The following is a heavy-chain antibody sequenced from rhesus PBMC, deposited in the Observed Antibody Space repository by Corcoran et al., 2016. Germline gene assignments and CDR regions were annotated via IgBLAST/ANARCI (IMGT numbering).Heavy chain of an antibody. Sequence: EVQLVESGGGLVQPGGSLRLSCAASGFTFSNYYMHWVRQYQGKGLVWVGLIRNKPNSYTTEYAAAVKGRFPISRYDSKNTLYLQMSSLKTEDTALYYCTKHSRGLDSWGQGVVVTVSS. CDR3: TKHSRGLDS. CDR1: GFTFSNYY. J-gene: IGHJ6*01. V-gene: IGHV3-20*01. CDR2: IRNKPNSYTT.